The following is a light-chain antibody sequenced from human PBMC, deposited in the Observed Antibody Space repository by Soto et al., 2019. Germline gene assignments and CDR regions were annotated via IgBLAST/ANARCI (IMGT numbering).Light chain of an antibody. V-gene: IGKV1-6*01. J-gene: IGKJ1*01. Sequence: AIQMTQSPSSLSASVGDRVTITCRASQGIKNDLSWYQQKPGKAPKILVYAASTLQSGVPSRFSGSGSGTDLTLAISSLQPEDFATYYCLQDYSYPRTFGQGTRVEIK. CDR2: AAS. CDR3: LQDYSYPRT. CDR1: QGIKND.